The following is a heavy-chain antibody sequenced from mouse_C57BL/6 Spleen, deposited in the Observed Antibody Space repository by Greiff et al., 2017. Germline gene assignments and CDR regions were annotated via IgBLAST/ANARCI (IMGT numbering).Heavy chain of an antibody. D-gene: IGHD2-4*01. CDR3: ARSSDYDEKEFAY. V-gene: IGHV1-18*01. Sequence: EVQLQQSGPELVKPGASVKIPCKASGYTFTDYNMDWVKQSHGKSLEWIGDINPNNGGTIYNQKFKGKATLTVDKSSSTAHMELRSLTSEDTAVYYCARSSDYDEKEFAYWGQGTLVTVSA. CDR2: INPNNGGT. CDR1: GYTFTDYN. J-gene: IGHJ3*01.